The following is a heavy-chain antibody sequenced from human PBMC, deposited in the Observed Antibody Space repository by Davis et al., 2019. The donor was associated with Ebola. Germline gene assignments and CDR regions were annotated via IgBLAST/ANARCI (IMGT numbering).Heavy chain of an antibody. CDR1: GFIFSTYS. CDR3: ARVAAMVGY. D-gene: IGHD5-18*01. V-gene: IGHV3-30*03. CDR2: ISYDGSNK. J-gene: IGHJ4*02. Sequence: GESLKISCEASGFIFSTYSMNWVRQAPGKGLEWVAVISYDGSNKYYADSVKGRFTISRDNSKNTLYLQMNSLRAEDTAVYYCARVAAMVGYWGQGTLVTVSS.